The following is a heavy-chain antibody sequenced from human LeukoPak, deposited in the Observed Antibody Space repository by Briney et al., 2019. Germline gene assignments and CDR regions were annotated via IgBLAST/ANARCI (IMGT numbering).Heavy chain of an antibody. J-gene: IGHJ6*03. CDR2: INGGGNTT. CDR1: GFAFSSFA. D-gene: IGHD2-15*01. Sequence: SGGSLRLSCAASGFAFSSFAMGWVRQSPGKGLEWLSTINGGGNTTFYADSVKGRFTISRDNSKNTLHLHMDSLRPDDTALYYCTKKLNVAVAVADYYYFYRDAWGRGTAVTVSS. V-gene: IGHV3-23*01. CDR3: TKKLNVAVAVADYYYFYRDA.